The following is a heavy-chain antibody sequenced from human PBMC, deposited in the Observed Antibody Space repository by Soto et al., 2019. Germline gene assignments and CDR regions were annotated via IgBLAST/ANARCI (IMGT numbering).Heavy chain of an antibody. CDR3: AKSYGSGSYYNDY. Sequence: PVGSLRLSCAASGFTFSSYAMSWVRQAPGKGLEWVSAISGSGGSTYYADSVKGRFTISRDNSKNTLYLQMNSLRAEDTAVYYCAKSYGSGSYYNDYWGQGTLVTVSS. V-gene: IGHV3-23*01. D-gene: IGHD3-10*01. CDR1: GFTFSSYA. CDR2: ISGSGGST. J-gene: IGHJ4*02.